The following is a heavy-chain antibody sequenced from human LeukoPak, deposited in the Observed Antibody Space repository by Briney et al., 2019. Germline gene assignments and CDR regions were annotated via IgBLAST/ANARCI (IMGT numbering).Heavy chain of an antibody. CDR3: AKRDYSSGSYYTYYYYYMDV. V-gene: IGHV3-23*01. CDR2: ISGSGGST. Sequence: GGSLRLSCAASGFTVSSNYMSWVRQAPGKGLEWVSAISGSGGSTYYADSVKGRFTISRDNSKNTLYLQMNSLRAEDTAVYYCAKRDYSSGSYYTYYYYYMDVWGKGTTVTVSS. CDR1: GFTVSSNY. D-gene: IGHD3-10*01. J-gene: IGHJ6*03.